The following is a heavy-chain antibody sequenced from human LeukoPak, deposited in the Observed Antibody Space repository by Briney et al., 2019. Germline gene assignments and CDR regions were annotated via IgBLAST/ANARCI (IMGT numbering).Heavy chain of an antibody. D-gene: IGHD5-12*01. CDR2: IYHSGST. CDR3: ARGGGYASPIGY. CDR1: GGSTSAYY. J-gene: IGHJ4*02. Sequence: SETLSLTCTLSGGSTSAYYWSWIRQPPGKGLEWIGYIYHSGSTNYNPSLKSRVTISVDTSKNQFSLKLSSVTAADTAVYYCARGGGYASPIGYWGQGALVTVSS. V-gene: IGHV4-59*01.